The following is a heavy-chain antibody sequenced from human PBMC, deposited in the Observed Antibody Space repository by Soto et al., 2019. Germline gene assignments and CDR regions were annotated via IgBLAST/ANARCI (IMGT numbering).Heavy chain of an antibody. CDR3: ARDIQSVGPRAKDAVDV. D-gene: IGHD5-18*01. V-gene: IGHV1-3*01. Sequence: QVQLVQSGAELKKPGASVNISCTASGFTFSDNLINWVRQVPGQGLEWMGWLNPDTGNTRYSERFQGRVTISRHPSASRADLELSGLDNEGTALYFGARDIQSVGPRAKDAVDVGGQGTMITVSS. CDR1: GFTFSDNL. J-gene: IGHJ3*01. CDR2: LNPDTGNT.